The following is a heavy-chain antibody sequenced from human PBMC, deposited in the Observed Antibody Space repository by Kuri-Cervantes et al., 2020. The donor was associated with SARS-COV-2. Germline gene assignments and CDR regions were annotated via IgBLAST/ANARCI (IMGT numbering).Heavy chain of an antibody. CDR2: INHTGST. V-gene: IGHV4-34*01. D-gene: IGHD3-3*01. CDR3: AGGVTIFGVVQSFDD. CDR1: GGSFSGYY. J-gene: IGHJ4*02. Sequence: ESLKISCAVYGGSFSGYYWSWIRQSPGKGLVWIGEINHTGSTNYNPSLKSRVTISLDTSKNQFSLKLKSMTAADTAVYYCAGGVTIFGVVQSFDDWGQGTLVTVSS.